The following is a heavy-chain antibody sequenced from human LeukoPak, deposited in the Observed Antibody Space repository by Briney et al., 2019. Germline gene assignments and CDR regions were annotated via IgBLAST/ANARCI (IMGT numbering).Heavy chain of an antibody. V-gene: IGHV1-8*01. Sequence: ASVKVSCXASGYTFTSYDINWVRQATGQGLEWMGYMNPASGNTGYAQKFQGRVTMTTDTSISTAYMELSSLRSEDTAVYYCARVPREIASIWGQGTMVTVSS. CDR3: ARVPREIASI. J-gene: IGHJ3*02. CDR2: MNPASGNT. CDR1: GYTFTSYD. D-gene: IGHD3-16*02.